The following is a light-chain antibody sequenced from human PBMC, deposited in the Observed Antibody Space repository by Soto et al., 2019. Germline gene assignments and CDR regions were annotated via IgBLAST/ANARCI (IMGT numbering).Light chain of an antibody. CDR1: QSVSSN. Sequence: EIVMTQSPATLSVSPGERATLSCRASQSVSSNLAWYQQKPGQAPRLLMYGASTRATGIPARFSGSGSGTEFTLTISSLQSADFAVYYCQQRSNWPPITFGQGTRLEIK. CDR3: QQRSNWPPIT. CDR2: GAS. V-gene: IGKV3-15*01. J-gene: IGKJ5*01.